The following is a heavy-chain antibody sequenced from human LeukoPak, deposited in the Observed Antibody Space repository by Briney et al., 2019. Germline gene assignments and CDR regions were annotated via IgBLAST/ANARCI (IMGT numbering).Heavy chain of an antibody. CDR3: AKVNPPRGGRSGWYETNDY. V-gene: IGHV3-23*01. CDR2: ISGSGGST. CDR1: GFTFSSYA. Sequence: PGGSLRLSCAASGFTFSSYAMSWVRQAPGKGLEWVSAISGSGGSTYYADSVKGRFTISRDNSKNTLYLQLSSLRAEDTAVYYCAKVNPPRGGRSGWYETNDYWGQGTLVTVSS. J-gene: IGHJ4*02. D-gene: IGHD6-19*01.